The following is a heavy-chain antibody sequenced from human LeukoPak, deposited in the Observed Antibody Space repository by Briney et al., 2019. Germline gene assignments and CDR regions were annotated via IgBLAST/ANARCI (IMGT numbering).Heavy chain of an antibody. V-gene: IGHV7-4-1*02. CDR2: INTNTGNP. Sequence: GASVKVSCKASGGTFSSYAISWVRQAPGQGLEWMGGINTNTGNPTYAQGFRGRFVFSVDTSVRTAYLQISSLKAEDTAVYYCARRHTLSHLYGMDVWGQGTTVTVSS. CDR3: ARRHTLSHLYGMDV. CDR1: GGTFSSYA. J-gene: IGHJ6*02.